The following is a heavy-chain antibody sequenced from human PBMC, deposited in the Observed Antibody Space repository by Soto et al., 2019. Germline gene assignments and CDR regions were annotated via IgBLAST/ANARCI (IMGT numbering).Heavy chain of an antibody. D-gene: IGHD6-13*01. CDR1: GFTFSSYS. V-gene: IGHV3-48*02. CDR2: ISSSSSTI. CDR3: ARGVPYSSSWEYFDY. J-gene: IGHJ4*02. Sequence: GGSLRLSCAASGFTFSSYSMNWVRQAPGKGLEWVSYISSSSSTIYYADSVKGRFTISRDNAKNSLYLQMNSLRDEDTAVYYCARGVPYSSSWEYFDYWGQGTLVTVSS.